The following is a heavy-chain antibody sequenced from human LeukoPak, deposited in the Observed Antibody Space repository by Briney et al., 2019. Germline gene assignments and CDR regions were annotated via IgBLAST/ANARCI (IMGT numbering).Heavy chain of an antibody. V-gene: IGHV7-4-1*02. Sequence: ASVKVSCKASGYTFTSYAINWVRQAPGQGLEWMGWINTNTGNPKYAQGFTGRVVFSLDTSVSTAYLQISSLKAEDTAVYYCARSHSDWYVNTAGHWGQGTLVTVSS. CDR1: GYTFTSYA. D-gene: IGHD6-19*01. CDR2: INTNTGNP. CDR3: ARSHSDWYVNTAGH. J-gene: IGHJ4*02.